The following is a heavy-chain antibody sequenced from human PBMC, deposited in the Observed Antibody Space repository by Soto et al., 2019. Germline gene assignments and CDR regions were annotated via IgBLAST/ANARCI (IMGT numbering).Heavy chain of an antibody. Sequence: ASVKVSCKASGYTFTSYAMHWVRQAPGQRLEWMGWINAGNGNTKYSQKFQDRVTITRDTSASTAYMELSSLRSEDAAVYYCARWDGGNDYGMDVWGQGTTVTVSS. CDR1: GYTFTSYA. CDR3: ARWDGGNDYGMDV. D-gene: IGHD2-15*01. CDR2: INAGNGNT. V-gene: IGHV1-3*01. J-gene: IGHJ6*02.